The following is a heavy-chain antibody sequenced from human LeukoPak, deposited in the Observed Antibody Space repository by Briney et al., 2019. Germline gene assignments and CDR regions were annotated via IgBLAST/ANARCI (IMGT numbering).Heavy chain of an antibody. J-gene: IGHJ4*02. V-gene: IGHV4-4*07. CDR3: ARDTSGYSYGSYFDY. CDR2: IYTSGST. Sequence: SETLSLTCTVSGGSISSYYWSWIRQPDGKGLEWIGRIYTSGSTNYNPTLKSRVTMSVDTSKNQFSLKLSSVTAADTAVYYCARDTSGYSYGSYFDYWGQGTLVTVSS. D-gene: IGHD5-18*01. CDR1: GGSISSYY.